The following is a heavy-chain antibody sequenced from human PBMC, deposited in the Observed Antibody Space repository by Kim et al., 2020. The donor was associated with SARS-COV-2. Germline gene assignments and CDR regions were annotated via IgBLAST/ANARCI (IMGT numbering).Heavy chain of an antibody. Sequence: PVKGRFTISRDDSKNTLYLQMNSLKTEDTAVYYCTTVGITMIVVVIKNDYWGQGTLVTVSS. CDR3: TTVGITMIVVVIKNDY. V-gene: IGHV3-15*01. D-gene: IGHD3-22*01. J-gene: IGHJ4*02.